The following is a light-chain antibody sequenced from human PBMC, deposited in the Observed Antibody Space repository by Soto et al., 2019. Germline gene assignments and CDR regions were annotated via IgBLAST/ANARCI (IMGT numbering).Light chain of an antibody. Sequence: EIVLTQSPATLSLSPGERATLSCRASQSVSSYLAWYQQKPGQAPRLLIYDASNRATGIPARYSGSESGTDFTLTITSLAPEDFAVYYCQQRSNWPSTFGGGTKVEIK. J-gene: IGKJ4*01. CDR3: QQRSNWPST. CDR1: QSVSSY. CDR2: DAS. V-gene: IGKV3-11*01.